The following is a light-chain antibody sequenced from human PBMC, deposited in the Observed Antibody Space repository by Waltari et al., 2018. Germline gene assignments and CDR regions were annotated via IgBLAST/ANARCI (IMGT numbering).Light chain of an antibody. CDR3: QQYDDWLPIT. V-gene: IGKV3-15*01. CDR1: RSVNFN. CDR2: GAS. J-gene: IGKJ5*01. Sequence: EIGMTQSPVTLSVSPGERVTLSCRTSRSVNFNLAWYQQKPGQAPRLLIYGASTGATAVPARFSGSESGTEFTLTISSLQSEDFAVYYCQQYDDWLPITFGQGTRLDIK.